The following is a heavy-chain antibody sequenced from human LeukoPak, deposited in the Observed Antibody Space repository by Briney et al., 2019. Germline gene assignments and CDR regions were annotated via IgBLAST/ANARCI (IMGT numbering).Heavy chain of an antibody. CDR3: AREDIVVVPAAQTGGMDV. J-gene: IGHJ6*02. D-gene: IGHD2-2*01. Sequence: ASVKVSCKASGGTFSSYAISWVRQAPGQGLEWMGIISPSGGSTSYAQKFQGRVTMTRDTSTSTVYMELSSLRSEDTAVYYCAREDIVVVPAAQTGGMDVWGQGTTVTVSS. CDR1: GGTFSSYA. V-gene: IGHV1-46*01. CDR2: ISPSGGST.